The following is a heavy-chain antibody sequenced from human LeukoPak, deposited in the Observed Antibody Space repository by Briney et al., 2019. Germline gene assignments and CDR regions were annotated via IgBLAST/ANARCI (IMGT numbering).Heavy chain of an antibody. CDR3: ARERKGSTFFYYYGMDV. CDR2: IYYSGST. V-gene: IGHV4-30-4*08. D-gene: IGHD3-3*01. J-gene: IGHJ6*02. Sequence: SETLSLTCTVSGGSISSGGYYWSWIRQHPGKGLEWIGYIYYSGSTYHNPSLKSRVTISVDTSKNQFSLKLSSVTAADTAVYYCARERKGSTFFYYYGMDVWGQGTTVTVSS. CDR1: GGSISSGGYY.